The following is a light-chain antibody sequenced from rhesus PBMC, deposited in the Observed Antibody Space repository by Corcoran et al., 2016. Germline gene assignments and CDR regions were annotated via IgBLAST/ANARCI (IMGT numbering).Light chain of an antibody. CDR1: QSVSSY. V-gene: IGKV3-10*01. CDR3: YQHSSGYS. CDR2: GAS. Sequence: QVILTQSPATLSLSPGERATLSCRASQSVSSYLAWYQQQPGQAPRLLINGASSRATGIPDRFSGSGSGTDFTLTISSLEPEDVGVYHCYQHSSGYSFGQWTKVEIK. J-gene: IGKJ2*01.